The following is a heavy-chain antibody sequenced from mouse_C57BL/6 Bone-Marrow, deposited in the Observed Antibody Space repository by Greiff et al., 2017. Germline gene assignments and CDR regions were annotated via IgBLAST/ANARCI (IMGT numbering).Heavy chain of an antibody. CDR1: GYTFTSYW. V-gene: IGHV1-5*01. Sequence: EVQLQQSGTVLARPGASVKMSCKTSGYTFTSYWMHWVKQRPGQGLEWIGAIYPGNSDTSYNQKFKGKAKLTAVTSASTAYMELSSLTNEDSAVYYCTRHGYYGSSYYWYFDVWGTGTTVTVSS. J-gene: IGHJ1*03. D-gene: IGHD1-1*01. CDR3: TRHGYYGSSYYWYFDV. CDR2: IYPGNSDT.